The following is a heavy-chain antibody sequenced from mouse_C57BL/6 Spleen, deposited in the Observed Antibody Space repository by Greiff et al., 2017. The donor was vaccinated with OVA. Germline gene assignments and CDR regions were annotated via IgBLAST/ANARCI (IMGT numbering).Heavy chain of an antibody. J-gene: IGHJ1*03. D-gene: IGHD1-1*01. V-gene: IGHV1-52*01. Sequence: QVQLQQPGAELVRPGSSVKLSCKASGYTFTSYWMHWVKQRPIQGLEWIGNIDPSDSETHYNQKFKDKARLTVDKSSRTAYMQLSSLTSEDSAVYYCASITTGEAGWYYDVWGTGTTVTVAS. CDR1: GYTFTSYW. CDR2: IDPSDSET. CDR3: ASITTGEAGWYYDV.